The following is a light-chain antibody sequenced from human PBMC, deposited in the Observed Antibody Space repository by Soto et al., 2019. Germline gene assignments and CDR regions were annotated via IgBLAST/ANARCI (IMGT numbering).Light chain of an antibody. CDR3: QTYASYSSLT. Sequence: DIQMTQSPSTLSASVGDRVTITCRASQSVSSWVAWYQQKPGKAPKLLIFKASLFQGGVPSRFSGGGSGAEFTLTISSLQPDDFATYYCQTYASYSSLTFGGAPNVEIK. V-gene: IGKV1-5*03. CDR2: KAS. CDR1: QSVSSW. J-gene: IGKJ4*01.